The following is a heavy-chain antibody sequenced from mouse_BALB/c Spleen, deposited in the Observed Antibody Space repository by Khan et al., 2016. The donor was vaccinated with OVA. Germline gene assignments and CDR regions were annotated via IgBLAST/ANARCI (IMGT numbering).Heavy chain of an antibody. V-gene: IGHV3-1*02. CDR2: IHYSGST. J-gene: IGHJ1*01. CDR1: GYSFTSGYS. CDR3: AREYFGNWYFDV. Sequence: EVQLQESGPDLVKPSQSLSLTCTVTGYSFTSGYSWHWIRQFPGNKLEWMGYIHYSGSTNYTPSLKSRFSITRDTSKNQFFLQLNSVTTEDTATYYCAREYFGNWYFDVWGAGTTVTVSS.